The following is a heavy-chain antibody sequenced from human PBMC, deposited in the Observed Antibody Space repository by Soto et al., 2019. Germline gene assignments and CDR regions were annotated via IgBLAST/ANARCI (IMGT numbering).Heavy chain of an antibody. J-gene: IGHJ4*02. CDR3: ASPRLSSDGTTPIDY. CDR1: GFTFTSYA. V-gene: IGHV3-30-3*01. CDR2: ISFNGSNK. D-gene: IGHD1-1*01. Sequence: QVQLVESGGDVVQPGRSLRLPCAASGFTFTSYAMHWVRQAPGKGLEWVAVISFNGSNKYYAHSVKGRFTISRDNSKNTLYLQMNGLRAEDTAVYYCASPRLSSDGTTPIDYWGQGTLVTVSS.